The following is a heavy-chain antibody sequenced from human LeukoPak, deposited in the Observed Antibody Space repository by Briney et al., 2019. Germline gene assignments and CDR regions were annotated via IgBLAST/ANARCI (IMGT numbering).Heavy chain of an antibody. CDR2: IGSDYKT. V-gene: IGHV3-23*01. J-gene: IGHJ4*02. Sequence: GGSLRLSCAASGFTIGGFAMTWVRQAPGKGLEWVSSIGSDYKTHYSESVKGRFAISRDNSQSTVFLQMNSLRAEDTAVYYCARDSRHYYDSSGYYSTFDYWGQGTLVTVSS. CDR3: ARDSRHYYDSSGYYSTFDY. CDR1: GFTIGGFA. D-gene: IGHD3-22*01.